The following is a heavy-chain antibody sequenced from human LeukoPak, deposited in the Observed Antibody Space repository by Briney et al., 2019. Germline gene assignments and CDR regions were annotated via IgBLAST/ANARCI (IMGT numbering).Heavy chain of an antibody. V-gene: IGHV3-53*01. CDR1: GFTVSSNY. CDR3: ARYDSSGYYFDY. Sequence: GSLRLSCAASGFTVSSNYMSWVRQAPGKGLEWVSVIYSGGSTYYADSVKGRFTISRDNSKNTLYLQMNSLRAEDTAVYYCARYDSSGYYFDYWGQGTLVTVSS. J-gene: IGHJ4*02. D-gene: IGHD3-22*01. CDR2: IYSGGST.